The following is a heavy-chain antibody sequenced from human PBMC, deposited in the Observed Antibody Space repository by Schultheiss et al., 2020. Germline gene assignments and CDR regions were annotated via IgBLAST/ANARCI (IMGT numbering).Heavy chain of an antibody. V-gene: IGHV3-48*01. CDR2: ISSSSSTI. CDR1: GFTFSSYS. J-gene: IGHJ4*02. CDR3: AKRDSGGQTKFFDY. D-gene: IGHD1-26*01. Sequence: GGSLGLSCAASGFTFSSYSMNWVRQAPGKGLEWVSYISSSSSTICYADSVKGRFTISRDNAKNTLYLQMNNLRAEDTAIYYCAKRDSGGQTKFFDYWGQGTLVTVSS.